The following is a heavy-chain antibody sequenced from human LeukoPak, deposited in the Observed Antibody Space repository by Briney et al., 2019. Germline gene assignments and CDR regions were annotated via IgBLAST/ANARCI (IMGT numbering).Heavy chain of an antibody. CDR2: INPNSGGT. V-gene: IGHV1-2*02. CDR3: ARGDGSCWTNFDD. Sequence: GASVKVSCKASGYTFTGSYMHWVRQAPGQGLEWMGWINPNSGGTKYALKVQGRVTMIRDTSINTAYMELSRLRSDDTAVYYCARGDGSCWTNFDDWGQGTLVTVSS. D-gene: IGHD2-15*01. J-gene: IGHJ4*02. CDR1: GYTFTGSY.